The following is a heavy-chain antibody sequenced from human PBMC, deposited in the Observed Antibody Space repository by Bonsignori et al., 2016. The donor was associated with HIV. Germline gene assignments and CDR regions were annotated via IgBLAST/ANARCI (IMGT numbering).Heavy chain of an antibody. Sequence: GSLRLSCTVSGGSINSNYWSWIRRPAGKGLEWIGRIYFSGNTDYSPSLKSRVTISLDTSKSQFFLNLNSVTAADTAVYYCARGFWGSGLDSWGQGTLVTVSS. V-gene: IGHV4-4*07. CDR3: ARGFWGSGLDS. CDR1: GGSINSNY. D-gene: IGHD3-10*01. CDR2: IYFSGNT. J-gene: IGHJ4*02.